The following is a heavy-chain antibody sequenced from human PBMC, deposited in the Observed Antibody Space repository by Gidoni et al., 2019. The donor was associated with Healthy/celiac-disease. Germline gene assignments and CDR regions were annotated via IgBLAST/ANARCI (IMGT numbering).Heavy chain of an antibody. CDR2: IKSKTDGGTT. CDR1: GFTFSNAW. J-gene: IGHJ3*02. Sequence: EVQLVESGGGLVKPGGSLRLSCAASGFTFSNAWMSWVRQAPGKGLEWVGRIKSKTDGGTTDYAAPVKGRFTISRDDSKNTLYLQMNSLKTEDTAVYYCTTGYSSGWIDAFDIWGQGTMVTVSS. D-gene: IGHD6-19*01. V-gene: IGHV3-15*01. CDR3: TTGYSSGWIDAFDI.